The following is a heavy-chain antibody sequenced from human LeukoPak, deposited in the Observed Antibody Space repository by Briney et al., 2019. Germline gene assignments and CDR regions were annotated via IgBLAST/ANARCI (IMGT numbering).Heavy chain of an antibody. V-gene: IGHV1-2*02. J-gene: IGHJ4*02. CDR1: GYTFTGYY. D-gene: IGHD6-19*01. CDR2: INPNSGGT. Sequence: ASVKVSCKASGYTFTGYYMHWVRQAPGQGLEWMGWINPNSGGTNYAQKFQGRATMTRDTSISTAYMELSRLRSDDTAVYYCARVRWGRGSSGWFNYWGQGTLVTVSS. CDR3: ARVRWGRGSSGWFNY.